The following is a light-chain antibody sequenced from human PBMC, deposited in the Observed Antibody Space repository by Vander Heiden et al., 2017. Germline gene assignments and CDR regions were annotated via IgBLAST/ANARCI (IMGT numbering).Light chain of an antibody. V-gene: IGKV1-39*01. CDR3: QQCDSIPWT. J-gene: IGKJ1*01. Sequence: DIQMTQSPSSLSASVGDRVTITCRASQSISSYLNWYQQKPGKAPKLLIYAASSLQSGVPSRFSGSGSGTDFTLTISSLQPEDFATYYCQQCDSIPWTFGQGTKVEIK. CDR1: QSISSY. CDR2: AAS.